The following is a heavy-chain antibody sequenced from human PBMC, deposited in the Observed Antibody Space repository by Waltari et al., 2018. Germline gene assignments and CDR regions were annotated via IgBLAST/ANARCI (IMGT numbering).Heavy chain of an antibody. Sequence: QVYLVQSGAEVKKPGSSVKVSCKAFGGTFSSFVISWVRQAPGKGLEWMGDIFPILYKTNHAQRFQGIVTITADKSANTAYMELNSLRPEDTAFYYCALLHSRMAMIQKFDYWGQGALVTVSS. V-gene: IGHV1-69*10. CDR2: IFPILYKT. D-gene: IGHD5-12*01. CDR3: ALLHSRMAMIQKFDY. CDR1: GGTFSSFV. J-gene: IGHJ4*02.